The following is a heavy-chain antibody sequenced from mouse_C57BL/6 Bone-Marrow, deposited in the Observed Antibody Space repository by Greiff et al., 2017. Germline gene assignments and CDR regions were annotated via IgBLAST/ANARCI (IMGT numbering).Heavy chain of an antibody. J-gene: IGHJ2*01. CDR3: TTTTVVATDY. Sequence: VQLQQSGAELVRPGASVKLSCTASGFNIKDDYMHWVKQRPEQGLEWIGWIDPENGDTEYASKFQGKATITADTSSNTAYLQRSSLTSEDTAVYYCTTTTVVATDYWGQGTTLTVSS. D-gene: IGHD1-1*01. CDR1: GFNIKDDY. CDR2: IDPENGDT. V-gene: IGHV14-4*01.